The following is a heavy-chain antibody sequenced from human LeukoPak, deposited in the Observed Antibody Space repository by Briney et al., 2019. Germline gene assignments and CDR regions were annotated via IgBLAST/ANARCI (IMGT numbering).Heavy chain of an antibody. D-gene: IGHD1-1*01. CDR1: TDSFSSHY. Sequence: SETLPLTCAVSTDSFSSHYWTWIRQPPGKGLEWLGYISYIGSTNYNPSLKSRVSISVDTSKNQVSLKLTSVTAADTAVYYCARGGWWDNWNRLDPWGQGTLVTVSS. V-gene: IGHV4-59*11. CDR3: ARGGWWDNWNRLDP. J-gene: IGHJ5*02. CDR2: ISYIGST.